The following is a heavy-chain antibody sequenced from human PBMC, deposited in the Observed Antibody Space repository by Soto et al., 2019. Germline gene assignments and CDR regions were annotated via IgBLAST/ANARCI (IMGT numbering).Heavy chain of an antibody. CDR2: IVPLLGTA. CDR3: ARDRGSQNWYFGV. V-gene: IGHV1-69*01. Sequence: QVQLVQSGAEVKKPGSSVKVSCKASGAIFSSYPFSWVRQAPGQGLAWMGGIVPLLGTADYAQKFQDRVTITADDSTSTVYMELSSLRSDDTAVYYCARDRGSQNWYFGVWGRGTLVSVSS. CDR1: GAIFSSYP. J-gene: IGHJ2*01. D-gene: IGHD3-10*01.